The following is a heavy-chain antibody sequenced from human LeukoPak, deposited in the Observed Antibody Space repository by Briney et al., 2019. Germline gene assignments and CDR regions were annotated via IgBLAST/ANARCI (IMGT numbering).Heavy chain of an antibody. Sequence: SQTLSLTCTVSGGSISSGDYYWSWIRQPPGKGLEWIGYIYYSGSTYYNPSLKSRVTISVDTSKNQFSLKLSSVTAADTAVYYCARGDPTVTTTMDYWGQGTLVTVSS. V-gene: IGHV4-30-4*01. D-gene: IGHD4-17*01. CDR3: ARGDPTVTTTMDY. J-gene: IGHJ4*02. CDR1: GGSISSGDYY. CDR2: IYYSGST.